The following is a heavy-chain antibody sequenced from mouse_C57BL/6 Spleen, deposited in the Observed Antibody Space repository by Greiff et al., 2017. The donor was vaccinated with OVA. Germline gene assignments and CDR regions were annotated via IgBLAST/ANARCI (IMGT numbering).Heavy chain of an antibody. Sequence: VQRVESGAELVRPGASVTLSCKASGYTFTDYEMHWVKQTPVHGLEWIGAIDPETGGTAYNQKFKGKAILTAAKSSSTAYMDLRSLTSENSAVYYSTSPLPTENYFDDWGQGTTLTVSS. CDR3: TSPLPTENYFDD. V-gene: IGHV1-15*01. J-gene: IGHJ2*01. CDR1: GYTFTDYE. CDR2: IDPETGGT.